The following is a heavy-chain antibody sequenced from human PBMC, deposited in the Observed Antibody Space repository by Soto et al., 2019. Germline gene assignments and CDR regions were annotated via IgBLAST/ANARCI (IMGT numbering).Heavy chain of an antibody. V-gene: IGHV6-1*01. J-gene: IGHJ4*02. CDR2: TYYMSKRYN. CDR3: ARAPRGYSYGYYFDY. CDR1: GDNVSSNSAA. Sequence: QSQTLSLTCAISGDNVSSNSAAWNWIRQSPSRVLEWLVRTYYMSKRYNDYAVSVKSRININPDTSKNQFSLQLKSVNPDDTAVYYCARAPRGYSYGYYFDYWGQVTLVTVSS. D-gene: IGHD5-18*01.